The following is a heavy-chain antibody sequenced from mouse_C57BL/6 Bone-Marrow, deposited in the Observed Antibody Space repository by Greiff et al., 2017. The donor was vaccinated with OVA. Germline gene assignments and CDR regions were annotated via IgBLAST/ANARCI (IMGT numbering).Heavy chain of an antibody. D-gene: IGHD1-1*01. CDR2: IDPENGDT. CDR3: TGLITTVVEGRFAY. J-gene: IGHJ3*01. Sequence: VQLQQSGAELVRPGASVKLSCTASGFNIKDDYMHWVKQRPEQGLEWIGWIDPENGDTEYASKFKGKATITADTSSNTAYLQLSSLTSEDTAVYYCTGLITTVVEGRFAYWGQGTLVTVSA. V-gene: IGHV14-4*01. CDR1: GFNIKDDY.